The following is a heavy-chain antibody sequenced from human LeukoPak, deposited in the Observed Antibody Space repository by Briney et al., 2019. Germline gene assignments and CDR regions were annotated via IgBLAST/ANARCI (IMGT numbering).Heavy chain of an antibody. V-gene: IGHV3-21*01. CDR1: GFTFSSYS. CDR2: ISSSSSYI. Sequence: PGGSLRLSCAASGFTFSSYSMNWVRQAPGKGLEWVSSISSSSSYIYYADSVKGRFTISRDNAKNSLYLQMNSLRAEDTAVYYCARVPPTMVSYHYYMDVWGRGTTVTVSS. J-gene: IGHJ6*03. CDR3: ARVPPTMVSYHYYMDV. D-gene: IGHD3-10*01.